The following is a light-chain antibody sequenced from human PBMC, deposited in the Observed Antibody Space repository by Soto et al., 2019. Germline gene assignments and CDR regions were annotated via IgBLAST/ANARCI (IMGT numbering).Light chain of an antibody. CDR1: QDINKN. CDR2: DAS. Sequence: DIQMTQSPSSLSASVGDRVTITCQASQDINKNLIWYQQKPGKAPKLLIYDASDLETGVPSRFSGSGSGTGFTFTISSLQPEDFATYYCQQYDDLPAFGGGTKVEIK. CDR3: QQYDDLPA. V-gene: IGKV1-33*01. J-gene: IGKJ4*01.